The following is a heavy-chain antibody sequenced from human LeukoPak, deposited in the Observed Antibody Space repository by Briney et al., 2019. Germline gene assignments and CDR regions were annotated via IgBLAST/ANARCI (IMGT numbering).Heavy chain of an antibody. V-gene: IGHV3-48*04. D-gene: IGHD3-10*01. CDR2: ISHGVSTI. CDR3: ARVMEYYYYYMDV. Sequence: GGSLRLSCAASGFTFSTYWMSWVRQAPGKGLEWVSYISHGVSTIYYADSVKGRFTISRDNSKNSLYLQMNSLRAEDTAVYYCARVMEYYYYYMDVWGKGTTVTISS. J-gene: IGHJ6*03. CDR1: GFTFSTYW.